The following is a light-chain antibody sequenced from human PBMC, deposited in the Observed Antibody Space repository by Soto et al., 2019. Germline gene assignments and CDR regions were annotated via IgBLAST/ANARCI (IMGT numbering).Light chain of an antibody. CDR3: QQYYSTPHT. Sequence: DIVMTQSPDSLAVSLGERATINCKSSQSVLYSSNNKNYLAWYQQKPGQPPKLLIYWASTRESGVPDRFSGSGCGTDFTLTSSSLQAEDVAVYYCQQYYSTPHTFGQGTKLEIK. CDR1: QSVLYSSNNKNY. V-gene: IGKV4-1*01. J-gene: IGKJ2*01. CDR2: WAS.